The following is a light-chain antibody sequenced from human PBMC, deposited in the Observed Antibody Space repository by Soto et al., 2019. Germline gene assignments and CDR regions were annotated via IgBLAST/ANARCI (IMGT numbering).Light chain of an antibody. Sequence: EIVLTQSPGTLSLSPGERATLYCRASQSVSSSYLAWYQQKPGQAPRLLIYGASSRATGIPDRFSGSGSGTDFTLTISRLEPEDFAVYYCQQYGSSPFTFGPGTKGDIK. CDR2: GAS. CDR1: QSVSSSY. CDR3: QQYGSSPFT. V-gene: IGKV3-20*01. J-gene: IGKJ3*01.